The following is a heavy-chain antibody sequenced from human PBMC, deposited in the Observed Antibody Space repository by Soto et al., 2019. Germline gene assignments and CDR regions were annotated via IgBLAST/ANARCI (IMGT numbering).Heavy chain of an antibody. D-gene: IGHD2-15*01. V-gene: IGHV4-59*08. CDR2: YSGST. Sequence: PSETLSLTCSVSGASISRDHWNWIRQPPGKGLEWIGDYSGSTNYNPSLKSRLTISVDTSKNQFSLTLKSVTAADTAVYYCARRYGGTFDYWGQGTLVTVSS. CDR3: ARRYGGTFDY. CDR1: GASISRDH. J-gene: IGHJ4*02.